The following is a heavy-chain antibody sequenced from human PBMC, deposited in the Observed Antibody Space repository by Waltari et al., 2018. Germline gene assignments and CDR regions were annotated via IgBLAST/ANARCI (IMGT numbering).Heavy chain of an antibody. V-gene: IGHV1-46*01. CDR1: GYTFTSYY. CDR3: ARDQGGTMIVGYYFDY. J-gene: IGHJ4*02. D-gene: IGHD3-22*01. Sequence: QVQLVQSGAEVKKPGASVKVSCKASGYTFTSYYMHWVRQAPGQGLEWMGIINPSGGYTSYAQKFQGRVTMTRDTSTSTVYMELSSLRSEDTAVYYCARDQGGTMIVGYYFDYWGQGTLVTVSS. CDR2: INPSGGYT.